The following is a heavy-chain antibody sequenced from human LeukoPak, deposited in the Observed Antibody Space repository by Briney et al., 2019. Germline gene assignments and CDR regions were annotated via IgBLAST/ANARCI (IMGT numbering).Heavy chain of an antibody. CDR2: MNPNSGNT. CDR1: GYTFTSYD. CDR3: ARAQWVASDYYYMDV. Sequence: ASVKVSCKASGYTFTSYDINWVRQATGQGLEWMGWMNPNSGNTGYAQKFQGRVTMTRNTSISTAYMELSSLRSDDTAVYYCARAQWVASDYYYMDVWGKGTTVTISS. V-gene: IGHV1-8*01. D-gene: IGHD2-15*01. J-gene: IGHJ6*03.